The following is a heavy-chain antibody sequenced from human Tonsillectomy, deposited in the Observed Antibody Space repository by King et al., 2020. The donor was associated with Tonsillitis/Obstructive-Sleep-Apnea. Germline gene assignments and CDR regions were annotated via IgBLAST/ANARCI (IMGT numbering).Heavy chain of an antibody. CDR1: GGSISAYY. CDR3: SREDMSYYAGGAFDL. CDR2: IYHSGST. J-gene: IGHJ3*01. D-gene: IGHD3-10*01. V-gene: IGHV4-59*01. Sequence: QLQESGPGLVKPSETLSLTCTVSGGSISAYYWSWIRQPPGKGLEWIGYIYHSGSTKYNPSLKSRVTISVDTSKNQFSLRLSSVTAADTAVYYCSREDMSYYAGGAFDLWGQGTMVTVSS.